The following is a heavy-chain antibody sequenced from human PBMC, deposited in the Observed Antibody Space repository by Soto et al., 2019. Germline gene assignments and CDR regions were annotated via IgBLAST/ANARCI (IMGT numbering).Heavy chain of an antibody. D-gene: IGHD3-3*01. Sequence: VASVKVSCKASGYTFTSYGISWVRQAPGQGLEWMGWISAYNGNTNCAQKLQGRVTMTTDTSTSTAYMGLRSLRSDDTAVYYCARVRAYDFWSGYLDYWGQGTLVTVPQ. CDR3: ARVRAYDFWSGYLDY. CDR1: GYTFTSYG. CDR2: ISAYNGNT. V-gene: IGHV1-18*01. J-gene: IGHJ4*02.